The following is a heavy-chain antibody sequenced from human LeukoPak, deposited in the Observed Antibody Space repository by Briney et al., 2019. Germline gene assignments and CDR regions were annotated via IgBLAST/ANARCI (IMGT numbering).Heavy chain of an antibody. D-gene: IGHD3-10*01. CDR1: GGSISSSSYY. V-gene: IGHV4-39*07. J-gene: IGHJ5*02. CDR2: VYYSGST. CDR3: ARDQEGKNDWFDP. Sequence: SETLSLTCTVSGGSISSSSYYWGWIRQPPGKGLEWIGSVYYSGSTYYNPSLKSRVTISVDTSKNQFSLKLSSVTAADTAVYYCARDQEGKNDWFDPWGQGTLVTVSS.